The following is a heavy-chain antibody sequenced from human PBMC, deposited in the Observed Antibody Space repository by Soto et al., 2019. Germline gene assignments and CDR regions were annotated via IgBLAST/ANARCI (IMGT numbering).Heavy chain of an antibody. J-gene: IGHJ6*03. CDR3: AKDQSVNYYYYYMDV. D-gene: IGHD4-17*01. Sequence: EVQLLESGGGLVQPGGSLRLSCAASGFTFSSYAMSWVRQAPGKGLEWVSAISGSGGSTYYADSVKGRFTISRDNSKNPLYLQMNSLRAEDTAVYYCAKDQSVNYYYYYMDVWGKGTTVTVSS. CDR2: ISGSGGST. V-gene: IGHV3-23*01. CDR1: GFTFSSYA.